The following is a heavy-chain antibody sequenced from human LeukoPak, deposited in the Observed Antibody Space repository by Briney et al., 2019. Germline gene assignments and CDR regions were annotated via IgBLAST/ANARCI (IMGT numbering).Heavy chain of an antibody. D-gene: IGHD3-3*01. V-gene: IGHV3-53*01. CDR3: ARASTWSNWFDP. J-gene: IGHJ5*02. CDR2: IYSGGST. CDR1: GFTVSSNY. Sequence: GGSLRLSCAASGFTVSSNYMSWVRQAPGKGLEWVSVIYSGGSTYYADSVKGRFTISRDNSKNTLYLQMNSLRAEDTAVYYCARASTWSNWFDPWGWEPWSPSPQ.